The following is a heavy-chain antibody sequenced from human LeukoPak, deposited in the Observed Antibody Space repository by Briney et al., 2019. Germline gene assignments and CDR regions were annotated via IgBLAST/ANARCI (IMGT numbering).Heavy chain of an antibody. CDR1: GFTVSSNY. J-gene: IGHJ4*02. V-gene: IGHV3-66*01. CDR3: ARDGTRVRLGELSSRGD. Sequence: PGGSLRLSCAASGFTVSSNYMSWVRQAPGKGLEWVSVIYSGGSTYYADSVKGRFTISRDNSKNTLYLQMNSLRAEDTAVYYCARDGTRVRLGELSSRGDWGQGTLVTVSS. D-gene: IGHD3-16*02. CDR2: IYSGGST.